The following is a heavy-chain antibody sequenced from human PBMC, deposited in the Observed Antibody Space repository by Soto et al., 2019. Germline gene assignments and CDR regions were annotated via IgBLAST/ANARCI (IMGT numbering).Heavy chain of an antibody. CDR3: ARGGRGGSRPTNA. J-gene: IGHJ5*02. D-gene: IGHD2-15*01. V-gene: IGHV4-31*03. CDR2: IYYSGST. CDR1: GGSISSGGYY. Sequence: SETLSLTCTVSGGSISSGGYYWSWIRQHPGKGLEWIGYIYYSGSTYYNPSLKSRVTISVDTSKNQFSLKLSSVTAADTAIYYCARGGRGGSRPTNAWGQGTLVTVSS.